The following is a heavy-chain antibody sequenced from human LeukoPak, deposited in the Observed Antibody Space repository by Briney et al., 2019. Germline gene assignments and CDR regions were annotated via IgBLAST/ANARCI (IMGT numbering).Heavy chain of an antibody. CDR3: ARDISSFYNWFDP. Sequence: GGSLRLSCAASGFTFSSYSMNWVRQAPGKGLEWVSSISSSSSYIYYADSVKGRFTISRDNAKNSLYQQMNSLRAEDTAVYYCARDISSFYNWFDPWGQGTLVTVSS. CDR2: ISSSSSYI. J-gene: IGHJ5*02. CDR1: GFTFSSYS. D-gene: IGHD6-13*01. V-gene: IGHV3-21*01.